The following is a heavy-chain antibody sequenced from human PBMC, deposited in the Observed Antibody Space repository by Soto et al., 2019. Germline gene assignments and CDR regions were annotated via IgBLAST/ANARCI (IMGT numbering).Heavy chain of an antibody. Sequence: GASVKVSCKASGYTFTSYYMHWVRQAPGQGLEWMGIINPSGGSTSYAQKFQGRVTMTRDTSTSTVYMELSSLRSEDTAVYYCARERRIYDNSNHYSFDYWGQGTLVTVSS. CDR1: GYTFTSYY. D-gene: IGHD3-22*01. V-gene: IGHV1-46*01. CDR2: INPSGGST. J-gene: IGHJ4*02. CDR3: ARERRIYDNSNHYSFDY.